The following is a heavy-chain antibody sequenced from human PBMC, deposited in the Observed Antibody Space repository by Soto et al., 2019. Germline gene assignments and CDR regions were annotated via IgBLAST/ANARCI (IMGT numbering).Heavy chain of an antibody. CDR2: ISYDGSNK. V-gene: IGHV3-30*03. J-gene: IGHJ4*02. CDR3: ARGTSIAARGRFDY. D-gene: IGHD6-6*01. CDR1: GFTFSSYG. Sequence: PRLSCAASGFTFSSYGMHWVRQAPGKGLEWVAVISYDGSNKYYADSVKGRSTISRDNSKNTLYLQMNSLRAEDTAVYYCARGTSIAARGRFDYWGQGTLVTVSS.